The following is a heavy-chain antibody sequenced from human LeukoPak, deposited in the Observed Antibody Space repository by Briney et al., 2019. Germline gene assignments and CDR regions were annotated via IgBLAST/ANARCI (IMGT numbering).Heavy chain of an antibody. CDR3: AARPPIVVAGPFDY. Sequence: GGSLRLSCAGSGFTFSSSAMGWVRQAPGKGLEWVSTISGSDGSTYFADSAKGRFSVSRDNSKSTLYLQMNSLRADDTAVYYCAARPPIVVAGPFDYWGQGTLVTVSS. CDR1: GFTFSSSA. V-gene: IGHV3-23*01. J-gene: IGHJ4*02. CDR2: ISGSDGST. D-gene: IGHD2-15*01.